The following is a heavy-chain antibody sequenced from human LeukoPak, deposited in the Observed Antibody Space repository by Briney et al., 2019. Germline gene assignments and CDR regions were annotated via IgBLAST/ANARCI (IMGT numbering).Heavy chain of an antibody. D-gene: IGHD4-23*01. CDR2: INHSGST. Sequence: SETLSLTCAVYGGSFSGYYWNWIRQPPGKGLEWIGEINHSGSTNYNPSLKSRVTISVDTSKNQFSLKLSSVTAADTAVYYCARAGPTVVTPSVWYFDYWGQGTLVTVSS. J-gene: IGHJ4*02. CDR1: GGSFSGYY. V-gene: IGHV4-34*01. CDR3: ARAGPTVVTPSVWYFDY.